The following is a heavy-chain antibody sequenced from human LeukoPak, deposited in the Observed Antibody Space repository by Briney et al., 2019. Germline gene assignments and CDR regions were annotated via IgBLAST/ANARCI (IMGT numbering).Heavy chain of an antibody. CDR3: AKDTYYDYVWGGAFDI. V-gene: IGHV3-23*01. D-gene: IGHD3-16*01. CDR2: ISGSGGST. CDR1: GFTFSSYA. J-gene: IGHJ3*02. Sequence: GGSLRLSCAASGFTFSSYAMSWVRQAPGKGLEWVSAISGSGGSTYYADSVKGRFTISRDNSKNTLYLQMNNLRAEDTAVYYCAKDTYYDYVWGGAFDIWGQGTMVTVSS.